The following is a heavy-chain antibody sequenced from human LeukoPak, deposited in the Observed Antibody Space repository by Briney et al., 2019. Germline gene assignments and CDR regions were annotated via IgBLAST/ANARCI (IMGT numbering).Heavy chain of an antibody. D-gene: IGHD2-2*01. Sequence: GESPKISCKGSGYTFTSYWIGLGRPMPGQGLESMEIIHPDDSDTRYSPSCQGQITISADKSINTAYLQWSSLKASDTAMYYCARGYCSTTRCYYFDLWGQGTLVTVSS. V-gene: IGHV5-51*01. CDR1: GYTFTSYW. J-gene: IGHJ4*02. CDR2: IHPDDSDT. CDR3: ARGYCSTTRCYYFDL.